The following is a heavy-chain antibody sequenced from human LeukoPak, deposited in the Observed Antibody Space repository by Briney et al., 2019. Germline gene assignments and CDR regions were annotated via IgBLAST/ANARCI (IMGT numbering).Heavy chain of an antibody. D-gene: IGHD6-6*01. Sequence: GGSLRLSCSASGFTFSNYVMHWVRQTPGKGLEYVSVISSNGGSTFYADSVKGRFTISRDNSKNTLYLQMSSLRAEDTAVYYCVKGLGIMAARPDYWGQGTLVTVSS. CDR1: GFTFSNYV. CDR3: VKGLGIMAARPDY. V-gene: IGHV3-64D*09. CDR2: ISSNGGST. J-gene: IGHJ4*02.